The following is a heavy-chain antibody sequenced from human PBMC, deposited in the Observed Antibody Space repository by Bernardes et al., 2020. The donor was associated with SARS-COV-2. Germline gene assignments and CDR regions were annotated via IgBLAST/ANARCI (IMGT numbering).Heavy chain of an antibody. CDR1: GDSVSSNSAA. D-gene: IGHD2-21*01. CDR2: TYYRSKWYN. Sequence: SQTLSLTCAIAGDSVSSNSAAWNWIRLSPSRGLEWLGRTYYRSKWYNDYALSVKSRITINPDTSKNQFSLQLKSVNPEDTAVYYCARDHLYSLDYWGQGILVTVSS. CDR3: ARDHLYSLDY. V-gene: IGHV6-1*01. J-gene: IGHJ4*02.